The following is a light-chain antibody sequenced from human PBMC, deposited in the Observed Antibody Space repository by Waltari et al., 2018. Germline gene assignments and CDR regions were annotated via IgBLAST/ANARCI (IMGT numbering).Light chain of an antibody. CDR3: QQLNSYSLIT. V-gene: IGKV1-9*01. J-gene: IGKJ5*01. CDR2: ATS. CDR1: QGRSNY. Sequence: DIQLTQSPSLLSASVGDRVTITCRASQGRSNYLAWYQQQPGRAPKLLISATSTLQSGIPSRFSGSGSGTEFTLTISDLQPEDFTTYYCQQLNSYSLITFGQGTRLEMK.